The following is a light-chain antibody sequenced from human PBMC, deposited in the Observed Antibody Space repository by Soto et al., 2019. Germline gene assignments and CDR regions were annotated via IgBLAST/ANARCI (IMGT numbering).Light chain of an antibody. CDR3: QSYASSLSAL. V-gene: IGLV1-40*01. CDR2: GNS. J-gene: IGLJ3*02. Sequence: QSVLTQPPSVSGAPGQRVTISCTGSSCNIGAGYDVHWYQQLPGTAPKLLIYGNSNRPSGVPDRFSGSKSGTSASLAITGLQSEDEADYYWQSYASSLSALFGGGAKLTVL. CDR1: SCNIGAGYD.